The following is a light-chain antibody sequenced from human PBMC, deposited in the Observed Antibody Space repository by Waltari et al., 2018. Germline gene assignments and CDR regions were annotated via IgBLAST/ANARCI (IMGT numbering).Light chain of an antibody. Sequence: QSALTQPASVSGSPGQSITISCTGTSSDIAPYNYVSWYQQYPGEAPKLIIYDVTSRPSGVSSRFSGSKSGHTAFLTISGLQAEDEADFFCSSYTTSWTYVFGTGTTVNVL. CDR1: SSDIAPYNY. CDR3: SSYTTSWTYV. J-gene: IGLJ1*01. V-gene: IGLV2-14*03. CDR2: DVT.